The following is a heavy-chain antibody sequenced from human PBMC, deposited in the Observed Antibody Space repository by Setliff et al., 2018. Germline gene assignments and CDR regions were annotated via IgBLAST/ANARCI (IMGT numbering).Heavy chain of an antibody. CDR2: INSNRGST. CDR1: RYTFTSFF. V-gene: IGHV1-2*02. D-gene: IGHD5-12*01. Sequence: ASVKVSCKASRYTFTSFFHQWVRQAPGQGLEWLGWINSNRGSTTYAQRFQGRVTMTRDTSINTVSMELKSLTSDDSAVYYCAREVPGYSGALDFWGRGTLVTVSS. J-gene: IGHJ5*01. CDR3: AREVPGYSGALDF.